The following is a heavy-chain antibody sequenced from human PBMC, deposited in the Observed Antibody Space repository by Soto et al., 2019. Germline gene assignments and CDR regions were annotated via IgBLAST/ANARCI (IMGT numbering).Heavy chain of an antibody. CDR2: ISYDGSNK. J-gene: IGHJ4*02. Sequence: QVQLVESGGGVVQPGRSLRLSCAASGFTFRSYAMHWVRQAPGKGLEWVAVISYDGSNKYYADSVKGRFTISRDNSKNTMYLKMNSMRGEDTAVYYCARDALTFCGVVGAWYFDYWGQGTLVTVSS. D-gene: IGHD3-3*01. CDR1: GFTFRSYA. V-gene: IGHV3-30-3*01. CDR3: ARDALTFCGVVGAWYFDY.